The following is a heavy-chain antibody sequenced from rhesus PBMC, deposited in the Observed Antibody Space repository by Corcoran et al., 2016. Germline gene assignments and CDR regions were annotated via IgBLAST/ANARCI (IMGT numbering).Heavy chain of an antibody. J-gene: IGHJ4*01. V-gene: IGHV4-169*02. CDR2: IYGSVSRT. D-gene: IGHD6-25*01. Sequence: QLQLQESGPGLVKPSETLSVTCAVSGGSISSSYWSWIRQAPGKGLGWIGYIYGSVSRTNYSPSRKSRVTLSVGTSKNQLSLKLSSVTAADTAVYYCASALSGSWRNFDYWGQGVLVTVSS. CDR1: GGSISSSY. CDR3: ASALSGSWRNFDY.